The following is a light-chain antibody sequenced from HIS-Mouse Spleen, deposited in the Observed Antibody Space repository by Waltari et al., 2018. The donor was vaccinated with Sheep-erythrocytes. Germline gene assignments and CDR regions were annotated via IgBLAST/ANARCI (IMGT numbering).Light chain of an antibody. Sequence: DIVMTQSPLSLPVTPGEPASIPCRSSQILLHSNGYNYLDWYLQKPGQSPQLLLYLGSNRASGGADRFSGSGSGTDFTLKISRVEAEDVGVYYCMQALQTPIFTFGPGTKVDIK. J-gene: IGKJ3*01. V-gene: IGKV2-28*01. CDR1: QILLHSNGYNY. CDR2: LGS. CDR3: MQALQTPIFT.